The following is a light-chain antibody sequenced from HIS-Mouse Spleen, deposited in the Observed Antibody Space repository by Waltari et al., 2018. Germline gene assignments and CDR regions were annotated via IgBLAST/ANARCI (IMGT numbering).Light chain of an antibody. V-gene: IGLV1-40*01. CDR1: RPNIGAGYD. Sequence: QSVLTQPPSVSGAPGQRVTISCTGSRPNIGAGYDAHRYQQLPGTAPKLLSYGNSNRPSGVPDRFSGSKSGTSASLAITGLQAEDEADYYCQSYDSSLSGSVFGGGTKLTVL. CDR2: GNS. CDR3: QSYDSSLSGSV. J-gene: IGLJ3*02.